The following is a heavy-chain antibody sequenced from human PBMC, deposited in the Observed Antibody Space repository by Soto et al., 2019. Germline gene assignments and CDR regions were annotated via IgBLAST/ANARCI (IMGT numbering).Heavy chain of an antibody. CDR1: GFSFSTYW. Sequence: ESGGGLVQPGGSLRLSCEASGFSFSTYWMNWVRQAPGKGLEWVANVNHDGSETDYVDSVEDRFAISRDNAKNSLYLQLNRLRVEDTAVYYCVRDNWSLFDRWGQGTLVTVSS. CDR3: VRDNWSLFDR. J-gene: IGHJ5*02. CDR2: VNHDGSET. V-gene: IGHV3-7*03. D-gene: IGHD1-20*01.